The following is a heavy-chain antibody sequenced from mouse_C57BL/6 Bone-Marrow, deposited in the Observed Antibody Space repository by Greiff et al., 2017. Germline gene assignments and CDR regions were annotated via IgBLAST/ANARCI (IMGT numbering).Heavy chain of an antibody. J-gene: IGHJ3*01. CDR1: GYAFTNYL. Sequence: QVQLQQSGAELVRPGTSVKVSCKASGYAFTNYLIEWVKQRPGQGLEWIGVINPGSGGTNYNEKFKGKATLTADKSSSTAYMQLSSLTSEDSAVYFCAREDDGYYWFAYWGQGTLVTVS. CDR3: AREDDGYYWFAY. D-gene: IGHD2-3*01. V-gene: IGHV1-54*01. CDR2: INPGSGGT.